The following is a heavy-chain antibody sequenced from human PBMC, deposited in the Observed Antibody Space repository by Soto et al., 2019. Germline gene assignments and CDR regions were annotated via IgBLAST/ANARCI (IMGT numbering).Heavy chain of an antibody. CDR3: SHGYYQYFTS. Sequence: GGSLRLSCAVSGVTLTDVWMNWVRQAPGKGPEWVGRIKSNTAGGTTDFAAPVKGRFTISRDDSQNTLYLQMDSLKTDDTAVYYCSHGYYQYFTSWGPGTLVTVSS. CDR1: GVTLTDVW. CDR2: IKSNTAGGTT. J-gene: IGHJ4*02. D-gene: IGHD5-18*01. V-gene: IGHV3-15*07.